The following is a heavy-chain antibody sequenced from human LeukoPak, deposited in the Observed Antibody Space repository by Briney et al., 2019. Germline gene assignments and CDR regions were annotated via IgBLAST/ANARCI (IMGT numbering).Heavy chain of an antibody. D-gene: IGHD3-16*01. V-gene: IGHV3-48*03. CDR1: GFTFSSYE. CDR3: ARSGGGFWFDP. CDR2: ISTSGSMV. Sequence: PGGSLRLSCAASGFTFSSYEMNWVRQAPGKGLEWVSYISTSGSMVYYADSVKGRFTISRDNAKNSLYLQMNSLRAEDTAVYYCARSGGGFWFDPWGQGTLVTVSS. J-gene: IGHJ5*02.